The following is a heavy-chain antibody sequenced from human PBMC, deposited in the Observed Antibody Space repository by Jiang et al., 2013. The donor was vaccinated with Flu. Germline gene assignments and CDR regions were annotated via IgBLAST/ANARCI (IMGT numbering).Heavy chain of an antibody. CDR1: GFTVSSNY. V-gene: IGHV3-66*01. D-gene: IGHD2-15*01. CDR3: ARGETLSGGMPYYYYGMDV. CDR2: IYSGGST. J-gene: IGHJ6*02. Sequence: GLVQPGGSLRLSCAASGFTVSSNYMSWVRQAPGKGLEWVSVIYSGGSTYYADSVKGRFTISRDNSKNTLYLQMNSLRAEDTAVYYCARGETLSGGMPYYYYGMDVVGPRDHGSPSP.